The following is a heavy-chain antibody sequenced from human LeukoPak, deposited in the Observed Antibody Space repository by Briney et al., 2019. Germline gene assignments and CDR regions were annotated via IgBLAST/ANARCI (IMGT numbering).Heavy chain of an antibody. CDR2: ISSSGGST. Sequence: GGSLRLSCAASGFTFSSYAMSWVRQAPGKGLEWVSAISSSGGSTYYADSVKGRFTISRDNSKNTLYLQMNSLRAEDTAVYYCAKVAESYDSSGYYFFDYWGQGTLVTVSS. V-gene: IGHV3-23*01. CDR3: AKVAESYDSSGYYFFDY. J-gene: IGHJ4*02. D-gene: IGHD3-22*01. CDR1: GFTFSSYA.